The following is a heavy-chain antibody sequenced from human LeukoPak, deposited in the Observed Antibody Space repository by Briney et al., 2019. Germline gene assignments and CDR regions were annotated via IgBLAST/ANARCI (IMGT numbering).Heavy chain of an antibody. CDR2: FYPLDSDT. Sequence: GESLKVSCKGSGSSFTNYWIGCVRQMPGEGLEWMRIFYPLDSDTRYSPSFQGQVTISADKSTSTTYLQWSSLKASDTAMYYCASQYYDSSGYFQNDAFDVWGKGTMVTVSS. CDR3: ASQYYDSSGYFQNDAFDV. V-gene: IGHV5-51*01. CDR1: GSSFTNYW. D-gene: IGHD3-22*01. J-gene: IGHJ3*01.